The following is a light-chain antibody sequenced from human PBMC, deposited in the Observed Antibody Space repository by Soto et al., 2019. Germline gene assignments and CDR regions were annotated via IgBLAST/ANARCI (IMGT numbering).Light chain of an antibody. CDR3: GSWDSSLSAYV. CDR1: SSNIGGNS. Sequence: VLTQPPSVSAAPGQKVTISCSGSSSNIGGNSVSWYQLLPGTAPKLLIYDDNKRPSGIPDRFSGSKSGTSATLGITGFQTGDEADYYCGSWDSSLSAYVFGTGTKVTVL. CDR2: DDN. J-gene: IGLJ1*01. V-gene: IGLV1-51*01.